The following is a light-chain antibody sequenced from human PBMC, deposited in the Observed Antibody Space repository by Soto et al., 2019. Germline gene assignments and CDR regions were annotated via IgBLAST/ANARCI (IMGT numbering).Light chain of an antibody. J-gene: IGKJ4*01. V-gene: IGKV1-5*01. CDR1: QSISSW. Sequence: DIQMTPSHSSLSASVLYIVSITFRSSQSISSWLAWYQQKPGKAPKLLMFDTFSLESGVPSRFSGSRSGTEFTLTISSLQPDDYATYYCQQYNSYSPLNFGGGTKVDIK. CDR2: DTF. CDR3: QQYNSYSPLN.